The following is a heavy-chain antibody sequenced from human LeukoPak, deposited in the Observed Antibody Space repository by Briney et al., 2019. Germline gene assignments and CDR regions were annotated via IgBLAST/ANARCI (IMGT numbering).Heavy chain of an antibody. CDR1: GFTFSSYA. J-gene: IGHJ3*02. D-gene: IGHD6-6*01. Sequence: GGSLRLSCAASGFTFSSYAMSWVRQAPGKGLEWVSAISGSGGSTYYADSVKGRFTISRDNSKNSLYLQMNSLRAEDTAVYYCARLYSSSSGKAFDIWGQGTMVTVSS. CDR3: ARLYSSSSGKAFDI. V-gene: IGHV3-23*01. CDR2: ISGSGGST.